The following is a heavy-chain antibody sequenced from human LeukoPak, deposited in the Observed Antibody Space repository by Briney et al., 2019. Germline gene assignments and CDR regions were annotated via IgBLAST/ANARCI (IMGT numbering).Heavy chain of an antibody. CDR3: ARVGDYGDYERFDP. Sequence: ASVKVSCKASGYTFTGYYMHWVRQAPGQGLEWMGWISAYNGNTNYAQKLQGRATMTTDTSTSTAYMELRSLRSDDTAVYYCARVGDYGDYERFDPWGQGTLVTVSS. CDR1: GYTFTGYY. V-gene: IGHV1-18*04. CDR2: ISAYNGNT. J-gene: IGHJ5*02. D-gene: IGHD4-17*01.